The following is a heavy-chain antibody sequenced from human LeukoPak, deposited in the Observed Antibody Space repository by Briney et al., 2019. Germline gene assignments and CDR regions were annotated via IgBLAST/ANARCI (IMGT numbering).Heavy chain of an antibody. CDR1: GFSLSGHW. J-gene: IGHJ4*02. CDR2: IKADGSEK. CDR3: TYSNSFEY. V-gene: IGHV3-7*05. D-gene: IGHD2/OR15-2a*01. Sequence: PGGSLRLSCAASGFSLSGHWMNWVRQPPGKGLEWVANIKADGSEKYYVDSVKGRFTISRDDAKRTVDLQMDNLRAEDTAIYYCTYSNSFEYWGQGALVTVSS.